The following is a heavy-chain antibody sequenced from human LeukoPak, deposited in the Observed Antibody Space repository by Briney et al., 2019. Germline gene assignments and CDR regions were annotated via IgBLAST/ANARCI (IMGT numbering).Heavy chain of an antibody. CDR1: GGTFSSYA. Sequence: GASVKVSFKASGGTFSSYAISWVRQAPGQGLAWMGGIIPIFGTANYAQKFQGRVTITADESTSTAYMELSSLRSEDTAVYYCARSLGYGDYSQAFDYWGQGTLVTVSS. CDR3: ARSLGYGDYSQAFDY. CDR2: IIPIFGTA. J-gene: IGHJ4*02. V-gene: IGHV1-69*13. D-gene: IGHD4-17*01.